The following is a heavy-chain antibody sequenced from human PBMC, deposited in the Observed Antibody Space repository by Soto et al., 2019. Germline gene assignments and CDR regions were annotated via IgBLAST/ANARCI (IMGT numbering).Heavy chain of an antibody. J-gene: IGHJ3*02. V-gene: IGHV1-69*13. CDR3: ARATLNTAMGPDAFDI. CDR1: GGTFSSYA. D-gene: IGHD5-18*01. Sequence: ASVKVCCKASGGTFSSYAISWVRQAPGQGLEWMGGIIPIFGTANYAQKFQGRVTITADESTSTAYMELSSLRSEDTAVYYCARATLNTAMGPDAFDIWGQGTMVTVSS. CDR2: IIPIFGTA.